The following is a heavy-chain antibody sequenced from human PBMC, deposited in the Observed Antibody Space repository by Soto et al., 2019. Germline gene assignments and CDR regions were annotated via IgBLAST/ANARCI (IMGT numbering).Heavy chain of an antibody. CDR2: ISGSGGST. Sequence: PGGSLRLSCASSGFTFSSYAMSLVRQAPGKGLEWVSAISGSGGSTYYADSVKGRFTISRDNSKNTLYLQMNSLRAEDTAVYYCAKAVRQQLVSLRTYYGMDVWGQGTTVTVSS. CDR3: AKAVRQQLVSLRTYYGMDV. V-gene: IGHV3-23*01. CDR1: GFTFSSYA. D-gene: IGHD6-13*01. J-gene: IGHJ6*02.